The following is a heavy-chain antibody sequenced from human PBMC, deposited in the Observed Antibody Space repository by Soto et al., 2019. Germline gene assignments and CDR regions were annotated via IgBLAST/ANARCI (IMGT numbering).Heavy chain of an antibody. V-gene: IGHV4-39*01. J-gene: IGHJ6*03. D-gene: IGHD3-10*01. CDR2: IYYSGST. CDR1: GGSISSSSYY. CDR3: ARPTYGSGSYYKQGQGYYMDV. Sequence: QLQLQESGPGLVKPSETLSLTCTVSGGSISSSSYYWGWIRQPPGKGLEWIGSIYYSGSTYYNPSLKSRVTISVDTSKNQFSLKLSSVTAADTAVYYCARPTYGSGSYYKQGQGYYMDVWGKGTTVTVSS.